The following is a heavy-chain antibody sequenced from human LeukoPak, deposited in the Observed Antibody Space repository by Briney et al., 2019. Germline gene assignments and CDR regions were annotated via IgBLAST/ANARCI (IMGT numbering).Heavy chain of an antibody. Sequence: GGSLRLSCAASRFTFSDYYMTWVRQAPGRGLEWVANIKEDGSEKNYVDSVKGRFTISRDNAKNSVYLLLNSLTPEDTAVYYCARDKIDGDSFFVYWGQGTLVTVSS. D-gene: IGHD4-17*01. CDR3: ARDKIDGDSFFVY. CDR1: RFTFSDYY. J-gene: IGHJ4*02. V-gene: IGHV3-7*01. CDR2: IKEDGSEK.